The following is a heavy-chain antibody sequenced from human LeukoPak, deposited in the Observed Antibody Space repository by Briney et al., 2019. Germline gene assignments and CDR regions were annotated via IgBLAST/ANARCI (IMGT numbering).Heavy chain of an antibody. Sequence: PGGSLRLSCAASGFTFSSYSMNWVRQAPGKGLEWVSSISSSSSYIYYADSVKGRFTISRDNSKNTLYLQMNSLRAEDTAVYYCAKEGYCSSTSCLIDYWGQGTLVTVSS. D-gene: IGHD2-2*01. J-gene: IGHJ4*02. CDR1: GFTFSSYS. V-gene: IGHV3-21*01. CDR3: AKEGYCSSTSCLIDY. CDR2: ISSSSSYI.